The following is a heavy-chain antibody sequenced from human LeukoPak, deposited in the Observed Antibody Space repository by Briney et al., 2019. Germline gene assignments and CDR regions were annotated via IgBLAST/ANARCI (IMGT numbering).Heavy chain of an antibody. V-gene: IGHV4-34*01. CDR2: INHSGST. CDR3: AREVLGMATSNY. D-gene: IGHD5-24*01. J-gene: IGHJ4*02. CDR1: GGSFSGYY. Sequence: KPSETLSLTCAVYGGSFSGYYWSWIRQPPGKGLEWIGEINHSGSTNYNPSLKSRVTISVDTSKNQFSLKLSSVTAAATAVYYCAREVLGMATSNYWGQGTLVTVSS.